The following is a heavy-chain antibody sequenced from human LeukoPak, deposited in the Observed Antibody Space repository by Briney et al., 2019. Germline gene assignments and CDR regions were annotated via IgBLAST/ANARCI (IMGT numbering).Heavy chain of an antibody. Sequence: ASVKVSCKASGYTFTSYGISWVRQAPGQGLEWMGWISAYNGNTNYAQKLQGRVTMTTDTSTSTAYMELRSLRSDDTAVYYCARDTYYYDNSGHFDYWAREPWSPSPQ. CDR3: ARDTYYYDNSGHFDY. CDR2: ISAYNGNT. CDR1: GYTFTSYG. V-gene: IGHV1-18*01. D-gene: IGHD3-22*01. J-gene: IGHJ4*02.